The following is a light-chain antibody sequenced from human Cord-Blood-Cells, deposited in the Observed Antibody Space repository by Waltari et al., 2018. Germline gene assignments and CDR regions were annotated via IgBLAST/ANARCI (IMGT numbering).Light chain of an antibody. CDR2: DVS. CDR1: SSDVGGYNY. J-gene: IGLJ2*01. Sequence: QSALTQPRSVSGSPGQSVPISCTGTSSDVGGYNYVSWYQQLPGKAPKLMIYDVSKRPSGVPDRFSGSKSGNSASLTISGLQAEDEADYYCCSYAGSYTFVVFGGGTKLTVL. CDR3: CSYAGSYTFVV. V-gene: IGLV2-11*01.